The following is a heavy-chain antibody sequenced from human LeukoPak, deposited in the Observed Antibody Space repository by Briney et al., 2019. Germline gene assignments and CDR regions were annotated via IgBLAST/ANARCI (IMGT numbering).Heavy chain of an antibody. CDR1: GYTFTGYY. Sequence: ASVKVSCKASGYTFTGYYMHWLRQAPGQGLEWMGWINPNSGGTNYAQKFQGRVTMTRDTSISTAYMELSRLRSDDTAVYYCARDQTYYYDSSGYPDAFDIWGQGTMVTVSS. J-gene: IGHJ3*02. CDR3: ARDQTYYYDSSGYPDAFDI. D-gene: IGHD3-22*01. CDR2: INPNSGGT. V-gene: IGHV1-2*02.